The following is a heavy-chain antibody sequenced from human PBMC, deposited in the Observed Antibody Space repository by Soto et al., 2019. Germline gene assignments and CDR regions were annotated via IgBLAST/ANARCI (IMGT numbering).Heavy chain of an antibody. D-gene: IGHD3-3*01. CDR3: ARPYVVDYDFWSGYYREGWFDP. CDR1: GGSISSSSYY. CDR2: IYYSGST. V-gene: IGHV4-39*01. Sequence: SETLSLTCTVSGGSISSSSYYWGWIRQPPGKGLEWIGSIYYSGSTYYNPSLKSRVTISVDTSKNQFSLKLSSVTAADTAVYYCARPYVVDYDFWSGYYREGWFDPWGQGTLVTVSS. J-gene: IGHJ5*02.